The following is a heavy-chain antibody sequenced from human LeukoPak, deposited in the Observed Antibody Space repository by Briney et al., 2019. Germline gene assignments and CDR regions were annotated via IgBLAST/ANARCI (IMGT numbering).Heavy chain of an antibody. CDR3: GKDGGQYSSGPEFDP. J-gene: IGHJ5*02. Sequence: GGSLRLSCAASGIVFSNTAMNWARQSPGRGLEWVSAISGGGERTFYADTVKGRFTISRDNSKNMVYLQMNSLRADDTAIYYCGKDGGQYSSGPEFDPRGQGALVTVSS. D-gene: IGHD6-19*01. V-gene: IGHV3-23*01. CDR2: ISGGGERT. CDR1: GIVFSNTA.